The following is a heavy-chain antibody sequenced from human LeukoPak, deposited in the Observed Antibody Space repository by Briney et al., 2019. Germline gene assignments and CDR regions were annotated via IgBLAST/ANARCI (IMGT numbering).Heavy chain of an antibody. CDR3: ARGRPFYYYYYYMDV. J-gene: IGHJ6*03. V-gene: IGHV4-34*01. CDR1: GGSFSGYY. CDR2: INHSGST. Sequence: SETLSLTCAVYGGSFSGYYWSWIRQPPGKGLEWIGEINHSGSTNYNPSLKSRVTISVDTSKNQFSLKLSSVTAADTAVYYCARGRPFYYYYYYMDVWGKGTTVTVSS.